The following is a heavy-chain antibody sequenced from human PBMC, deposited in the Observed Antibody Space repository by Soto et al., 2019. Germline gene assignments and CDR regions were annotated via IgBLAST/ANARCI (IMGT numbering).Heavy chain of an antibody. CDR2: IWYDGSNK. Sequence: QVQLVESGGGVVQPGRSLRLSCAASGFTFSSYGMHWVRQAPGKGLEWVAVIWYDGSNKYYADSVKGRFTISRDNSKNTLYLQMNRLRAEDTAVYYCARGVVAATPGNWFDPWGQGTLVTVSS. D-gene: IGHD2-15*01. V-gene: IGHV3-33*01. CDR1: GFTFSSYG. J-gene: IGHJ5*02. CDR3: ARGVVAATPGNWFDP.